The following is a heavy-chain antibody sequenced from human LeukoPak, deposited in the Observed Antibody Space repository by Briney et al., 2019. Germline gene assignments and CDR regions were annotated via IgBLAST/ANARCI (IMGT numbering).Heavy chain of an antibody. CDR3: AKEGGREQLWFGELTYYFDY. J-gene: IGHJ4*02. Sequence: PGGTLRLSCAASGFTFSSYGMSWVRQAPGKGLEWVSAISGSGGSTYYADSVKGRFTISRDNSKNTLYLQMNSLRAEDTAVYYCAKEGGREQLWFGELTYYFDYWGQGTLVTVSS. CDR2: ISGSGGST. D-gene: IGHD3-10*01. V-gene: IGHV3-23*01. CDR1: GFTFSSYG.